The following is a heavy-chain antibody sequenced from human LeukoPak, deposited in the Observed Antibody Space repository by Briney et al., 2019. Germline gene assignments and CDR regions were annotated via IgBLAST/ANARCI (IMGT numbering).Heavy chain of an antibody. Sequence: GGSLRLSCAASGFTFSDYYMSWIRRAPGKGLEWVSYISSNGNTMYYADSVKGRFTISRANAKNSLYLQMNSLRADDTAVYYCVRFVSAATAGRSTGFDSWGQGTLVTVSS. D-gene: IGHD6-13*01. V-gene: IGHV3-11*01. J-gene: IGHJ5*01. CDR3: VRFVSAATAGRSTGFDS. CDR2: ISSNGNTM. CDR1: GFTFSDYY.